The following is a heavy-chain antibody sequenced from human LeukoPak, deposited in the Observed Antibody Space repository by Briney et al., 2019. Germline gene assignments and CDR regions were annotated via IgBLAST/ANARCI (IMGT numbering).Heavy chain of an antibody. CDR2: IYYSGST. Sequence: TSETLSLTCTVSGGSISSSGYYWGWIRQPPGKGLEWIASIYYSGSTYYNPSLKSRVTISVDTSKNQLSLKQSSLTAADTAVYYCARHEYSGSYYGLSWFDPWGQGTLVTVSS. J-gene: IGHJ5*02. D-gene: IGHD1-26*01. V-gene: IGHV4-39*01. CDR3: ARHEYSGSYYGLSWFDP. CDR1: GGSISSSGYY.